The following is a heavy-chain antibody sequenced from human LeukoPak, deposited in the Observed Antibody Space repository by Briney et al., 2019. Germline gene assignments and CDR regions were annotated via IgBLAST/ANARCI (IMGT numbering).Heavy chain of an antibody. Sequence: SETLSLTCTVSGGSVSSGSYQWSWIRQPAGKGLEWIGRIYTSGSTNYDPSLESRVIISMDTSKNQFSLRLNSVTAADTAVYYCARTEPGGKFAYWGQGALVTVSS. J-gene: IGHJ4*02. D-gene: IGHD1-14*01. CDR2: IYTSGST. V-gene: IGHV4-61*02. CDR3: ARTEPGGKFAY. CDR1: GGSVSSGSYQ.